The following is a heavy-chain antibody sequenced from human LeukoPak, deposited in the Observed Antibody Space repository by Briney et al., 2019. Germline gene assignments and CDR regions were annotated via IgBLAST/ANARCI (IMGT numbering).Heavy chain of an antibody. CDR3: ARDIAVADINDDVFDI. D-gene: IGHD6-19*01. J-gene: IGHJ3*02. V-gene: IGHV3-21*01. CDR2: LSSSSSYI. CDR1: GFTFSSYG. Sequence: GGSLRLSCAASGFTFSSYGMHWVRQAPGKGLEWVSSLSSSSSYIYYADSVKGRFTISRDNAKNSLYLQMNSLRAEDTAVYYCARDIAVADINDDVFDIWGQGTMVTVSS.